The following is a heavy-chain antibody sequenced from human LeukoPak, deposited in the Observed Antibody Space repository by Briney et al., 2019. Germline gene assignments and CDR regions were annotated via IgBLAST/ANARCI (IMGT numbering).Heavy chain of an antibody. J-gene: IGHJ4*02. Sequence: GGSLRLSCAASGFTFSTYTMNWVRQAPGKGLEWVSSISRSSIFRYFADSVKGRFTISRDNAKNSLYLQMNSLRAEDTAVYYCARRYCTSTSCYAFDYWGQGTLVTVSS. CDR2: ISRSSIFR. CDR3: ARRYCTSTSCYAFDY. CDR1: GFTFSTYT. V-gene: IGHV3-21*01. D-gene: IGHD2-2*01.